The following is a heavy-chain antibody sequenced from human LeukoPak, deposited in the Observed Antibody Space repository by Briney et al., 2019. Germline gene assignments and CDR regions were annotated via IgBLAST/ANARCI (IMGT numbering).Heavy chain of an antibody. CDR3: ARDGRDGYNIRFGYYYYGMDV. CDR1: GYTFTSYG. Sequence: GASVKVSCKASGYTFTSYGISWVRQAPGQGLEWMGWISAYNGNTNYAQKLQGRVTMTTDTSTSTAYMELRSLRSDDTAVYYCARDGRDGYNIRFGYYYYGMDVWGQGTTVTVSS. V-gene: IGHV1-18*01. CDR2: ISAYNGNT. D-gene: IGHD5-24*01. J-gene: IGHJ6*02.